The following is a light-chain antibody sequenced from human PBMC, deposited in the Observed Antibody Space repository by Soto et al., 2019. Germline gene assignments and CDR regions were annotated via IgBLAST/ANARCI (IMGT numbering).Light chain of an antibody. CDR3: AAWDDSLSGVV. J-gene: IGLJ2*01. CDR1: SSNIGSNS. Sequence: QSVLTQPPSASGTPGQRVTISCSGSSSNIGSNSVHWYQQLPGTAPKLLIYSNSQRPSGVPERISGSKSGTSASLAISGLRSDDEADYYCAAWDDSLSGVVFGGGTMLTVL. CDR2: SNS. V-gene: IGLV1-47*01.